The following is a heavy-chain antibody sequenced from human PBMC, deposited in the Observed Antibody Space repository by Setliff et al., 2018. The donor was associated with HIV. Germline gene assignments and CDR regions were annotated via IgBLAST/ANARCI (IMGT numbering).Heavy chain of an antibody. D-gene: IGHD7-27*01. Sequence: GGSLTLSCAASGFTFSSYGMHWVRQAPGKGLEWVALISYDGSNKYYADSVKGRFTISRDNSKNTLYLQMNSLRAEDTALYYCAKIPHAGDSAFDVWGQGTMVTVSS. J-gene: IGHJ3*01. CDR1: GFTFSSYG. CDR3: AKIPHAGDSAFDV. CDR2: ISYDGSNK. V-gene: IGHV3-30*18.